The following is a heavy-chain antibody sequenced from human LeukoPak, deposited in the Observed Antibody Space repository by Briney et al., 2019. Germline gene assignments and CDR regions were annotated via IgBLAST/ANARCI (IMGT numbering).Heavy chain of an antibody. J-gene: IGHJ4*02. D-gene: IGHD3-22*01. CDR1: GFTFSSYG. CDR3: ATEFFQNGYNY. V-gene: IGHV3-33*01. CDR2: IWYDGSDK. Sequence: GGSLRLSCAASGFTFSSYGMHWVRQAPGKGLEWVAVIWYDGSDKYYADSVKGRFTISRDDSKNTLYLQMNSLKIDDTAVYHCATEFFQNGYNYWGQGTLVTVS.